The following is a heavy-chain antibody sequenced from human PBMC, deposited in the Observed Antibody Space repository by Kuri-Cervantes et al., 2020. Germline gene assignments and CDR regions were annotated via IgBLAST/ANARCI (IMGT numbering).Heavy chain of an antibody. Sequence: SVKVSCKASGGTFSSYAISWVRQAPGQGLEWMGGIIPIFGTANYAQKFQGRVTITADESTSTAYMELCSLRSEDTAVYYCARGRDVDTAIGYGMDVWGQGTTVTVSS. D-gene: IGHD5-18*01. CDR2: IIPIFGTA. CDR1: GGTFSSYA. CDR3: ARGRDVDTAIGYGMDV. J-gene: IGHJ6*02. V-gene: IGHV1-69*13.